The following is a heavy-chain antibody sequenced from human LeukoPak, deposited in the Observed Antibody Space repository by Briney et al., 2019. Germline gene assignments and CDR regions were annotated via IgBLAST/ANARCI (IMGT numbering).Heavy chain of an antibody. CDR1: GFTFSSYW. CDR2: INSDGSRT. J-gene: IGHJ6*02. V-gene: IGHV3-74*01. D-gene: IGHD7-27*01. CDR3: ARMGNSYVMDV. Sequence: GGSLRLSCAASGFTFSSYWMHWVRQVPGKGLVWVLRINSDGSRTSNADCVKGRFTISRDNAKNTLYLQMNSLRAEDTAVYYCARMGNSYVMDVWGQGTTVTVSS.